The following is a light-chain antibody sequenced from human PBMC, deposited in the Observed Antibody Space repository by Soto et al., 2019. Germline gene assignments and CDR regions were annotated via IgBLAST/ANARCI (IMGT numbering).Light chain of an antibody. CDR3: QKYNSAPWT. J-gene: IGKJ1*01. Sequence: DIQMTQSPSSLSAFVGDRVTITCRASQDIGNDLGWYQQKPGKAPNRLIYAASSLQSGVPSRISGSGSGTEFTLTISSLQPEDFATYYCQKYNSAPWTFGQGTKVEIK. V-gene: IGKV1-17*01. CDR2: AAS. CDR1: QDIGND.